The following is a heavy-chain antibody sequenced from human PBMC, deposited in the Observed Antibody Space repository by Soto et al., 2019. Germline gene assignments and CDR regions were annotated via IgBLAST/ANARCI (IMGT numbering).Heavy chain of an antibody. CDR1: GFTFSAYA. D-gene: IGHD3-10*01. CDR3: VKDRGVQGINYFFYGTDV. CDR2: ISGSGGSK. Sequence: EVQLLESGGTLVQPGGSLTLSCAASGFTFSAYAMSWVRQAPGKGLEWVSGISGSGGSKYYADSVRGRFTISRDNLENTMYLQLNSLRAEDTAVYYCVKDRGVQGINYFFYGTDVWGQGTTVTVSS. V-gene: IGHV3-23*01. J-gene: IGHJ6*02.